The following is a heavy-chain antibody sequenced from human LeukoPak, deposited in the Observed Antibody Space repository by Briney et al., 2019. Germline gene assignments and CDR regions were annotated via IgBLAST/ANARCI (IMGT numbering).Heavy chain of an antibody. CDR2: IYYSGST. V-gene: IGHV4-39*01. Sequence: SETLSLTCTVSGGSISSSSYYWGWIRQPPGKGLEWIGSIYYSGSTYYNPSLKSRVTISVDTSKNQFSLKLSSVTAADTAVYYCARTGSYFMLYYWGQGTLVTVSS. CDR1: GGSISSSSYY. J-gene: IGHJ4*02. D-gene: IGHD1-26*01. CDR3: ARTGSYFMLYY.